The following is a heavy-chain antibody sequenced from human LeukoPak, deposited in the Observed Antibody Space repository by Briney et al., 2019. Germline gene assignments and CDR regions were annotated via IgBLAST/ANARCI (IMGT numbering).Heavy chain of an antibody. D-gene: IGHD1-26*01. CDR3: AKAPHTYLVGAFI. CDR2: ISGGGAT. J-gene: IGHJ4*02. Sequence: GGSLRLSCAASGFTFSYYAMSWVRQAPGKGLEWVSTISGGGATYYPDSVKGRFTISRDNSKNTLYLQMNSLRADDTAVYYCAKAPHTYLVGAFIWGQGTLVTVSS. CDR1: GFTFSYYA. V-gene: IGHV3-23*01.